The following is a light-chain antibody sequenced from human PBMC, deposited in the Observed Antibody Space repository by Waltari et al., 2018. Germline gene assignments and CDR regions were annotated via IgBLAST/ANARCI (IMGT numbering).Light chain of an antibody. V-gene: IGKV2-40*01. Sequence: IVMTQTPLSLAATPGEPASISCRSSQSLLNSDGYTYLDWYLQKPGQSPQLLIYAVSDRVSGVPDRLSGSGSRTDFTLKISRVEAEDVGVYYCMQSVEFPFTFGPGTKLDIK. CDR2: AVS. CDR1: QSLLNSDGYTY. J-gene: IGKJ3*01. CDR3: MQSVEFPFT.